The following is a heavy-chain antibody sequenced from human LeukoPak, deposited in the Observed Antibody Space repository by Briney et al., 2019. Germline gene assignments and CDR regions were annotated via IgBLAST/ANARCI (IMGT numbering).Heavy chain of an antibody. CDR3: ARAPSEIGGYYPEYFRH. CDR2: IKSDGST. D-gene: IGHD3-22*01. J-gene: IGHJ1*01. CDR1: GFTFSSFG. Sequence: GGSLRLSCAASGFTFSSFGMHWVRQAPGKGLVWVSRIKSDGSTNYAASVKNGFTISRDNAKNTVSLQMKSLRVEDNGVYYCARAPSEIGGYYPEYFRHWGQGTLVTVSS. V-gene: IGHV3-74*01.